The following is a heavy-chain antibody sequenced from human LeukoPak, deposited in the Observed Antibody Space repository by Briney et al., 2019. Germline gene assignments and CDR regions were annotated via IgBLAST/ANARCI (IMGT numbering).Heavy chain of an antibody. CDR2: LSSSGITI. CDR1: GFTVSDHY. Sequence: GGSLRLSCAASGFTVSDHYMSWIRRAPGKGLEWVSYLSSSGITIEYADSVKGRFTISRDNANNSLYLQMNSLSPEDTAVYYCARLRRIWNDVEMVDYWGQGTLVTVSS. D-gene: IGHD1-1*01. J-gene: IGHJ4*02. V-gene: IGHV3-11*01. CDR3: ARLRRIWNDVEMVDY.